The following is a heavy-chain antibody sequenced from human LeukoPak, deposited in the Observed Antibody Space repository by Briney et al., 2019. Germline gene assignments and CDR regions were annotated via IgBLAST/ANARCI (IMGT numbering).Heavy chain of an antibody. J-gene: IGHJ4*02. CDR3: ARLYDY. Sequence: SETLSLTCTVSGRSTSSSSYYWRWIRQPPGKGLEWIESICYSGSTYYNPSLKSRVTISVDTSKNQFSLKLSSVTAADTAVYYCARLYDYWGQGTLVTVSS. D-gene: IGHD5/OR15-5a*01. V-gene: IGHV4-39*01. CDR1: GRSTSSSSYY. CDR2: ICYSGST.